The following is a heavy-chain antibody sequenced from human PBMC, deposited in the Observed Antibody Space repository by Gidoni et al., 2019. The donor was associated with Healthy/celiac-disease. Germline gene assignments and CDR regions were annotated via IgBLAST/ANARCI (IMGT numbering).Heavy chain of an antibody. CDR2: IYYSGST. D-gene: IGHD3-10*01. CDR3: ARHGGESRNWFDP. CDR1: GGSISSSSYY. V-gene: IGHV4-39*01. Sequence: QLQLQESGPGLVKPSETLSLTCTVSGGSISSSSYYWGWIRQPPGKGLEWIGSIYYSGSTYYNPSLKSRVTISVDTSKNQFSLKLSSVTAADTAVYYCARHGGESRNWFDPWGQGTLVTVSS. J-gene: IGHJ5*02.